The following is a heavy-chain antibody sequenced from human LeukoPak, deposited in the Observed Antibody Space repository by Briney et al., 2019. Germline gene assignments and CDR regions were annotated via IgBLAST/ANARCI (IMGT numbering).Heavy chain of an antibody. CDR2: IIPIFGTA. Sequence: SVKVSCKASGGTFSSYAISWVRQAPGQGLEWMGGIIPIFGTANYAQKFQGRVTITADEPTSTAYMELSSLRSEDTAVYYCARTYLTMSGSPREYFDYWGQGTLVTVSS. D-gene: IGHD3-10*01. J-gene: IGHJ4*02. CDR3: ARTYLTMSGSPREYFDY. V-gene: IGHV1-69*13. CDR1: GGTFSSYA.